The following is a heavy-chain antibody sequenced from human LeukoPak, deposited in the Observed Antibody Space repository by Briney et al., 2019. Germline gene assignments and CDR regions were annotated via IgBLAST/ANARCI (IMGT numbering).Heavy chain of an antibody. CDR1: GGSISTYY. CDR2: VYYSGTT. V-gene: IGHV4-59*12. Sequence: PSETLSLTCTVSGGSISTYYSTWIPHPPGKRLELIGNVYYSGTTNYNPSLKSRVAISVDTSKNQFSLKLSSVTAADTAVYYCASVAAVRDYYGMDVWGQGTTVTVSS. D-gene: IGHD6-13*01. J-gene: IGHJ6*02. CDR3: ASVAAVRDYYGMDV.